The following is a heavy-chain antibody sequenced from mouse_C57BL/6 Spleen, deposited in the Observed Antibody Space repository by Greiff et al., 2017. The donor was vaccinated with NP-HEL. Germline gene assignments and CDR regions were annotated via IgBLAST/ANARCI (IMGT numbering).Heavy chain of an antibody. J-gene: IGHJ2*01. CDR1: GYTFTSYW. V-gene: IGHV1-59*01. CDR3: ARRGGDFFDY. Sequence: QVQLKQPGAELVRPGTSVKLSCKASGYTFTSYWMHWVKQRPRQGLEWIGVIDPSDSYTNSNQKFKGKATLTVDTSSSTAYMQLSSLTSEDSAGYYCARRGGDFFDYWGQGTTLTVSS. CDR2: IDPSDSYT.